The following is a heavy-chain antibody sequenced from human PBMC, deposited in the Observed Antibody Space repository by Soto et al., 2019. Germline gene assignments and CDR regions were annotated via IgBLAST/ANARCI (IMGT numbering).Heavy chain of an antibody. CDR2: IYYSGTT. J-gene: IGHJ4*02. CDR3: VRLPNRPMAGDD. V-gene: IGHV4-39*01. Sequence: QLQESGPGLVKPSETLSLTCTVSGASISSPSYYWGWIRQSPGKGLEWIGSIYYSGTTHYNPYLKSRLSLSVDTSNMQFSLDLTSVTASDTAIYFCVRLPNRPMAGDDWGQGTLVTVSS. CDR1: GASISSPSYY. D-gene: IGHD2-8*01.